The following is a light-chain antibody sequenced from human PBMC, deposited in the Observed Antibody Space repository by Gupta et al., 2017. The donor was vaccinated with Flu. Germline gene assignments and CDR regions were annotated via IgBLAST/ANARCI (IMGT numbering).Light chain of an antibody. CDR2: GVN. CDR1: TSDVGANNY. V-gene: IGLV2-14*01. Sequence: QSALTQPASVSGSPGQSIAISCTGNTSDVGANNYVSWYQQHPGKAPKVMIYGVNNRPSGVSDLFSGSKSGNTASLTISWLQAEDESEYYCSSYRSSSTSFFFGTGTKVTVL. J-gene: IGLJ1*01. CDR3: SSYRSSSTSFF.